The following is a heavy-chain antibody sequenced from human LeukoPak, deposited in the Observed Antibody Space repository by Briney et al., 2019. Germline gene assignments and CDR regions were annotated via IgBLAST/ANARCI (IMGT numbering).Heavy chain of an antibody. CDR1: GYTFSNFG. Sequence: ASVKVSFKASGYTFSNFGISWVRQAPGQGLEWMGWISGNNDNPNYGQNFQGRFTVTSDSSTSTAYMELRNLRSDDTAVYYCARDGTSADDYWGRGTLVTVSS. CDR2: ISGNNDNP. CDR3: ARDGTSADDY. V-gene: IGHV1-18*01. J-gene: IGHJ4*02. D-gene: IGHD1-26*01.